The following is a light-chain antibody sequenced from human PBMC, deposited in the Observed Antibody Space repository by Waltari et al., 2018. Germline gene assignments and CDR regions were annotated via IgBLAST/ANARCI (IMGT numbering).Light chain of an antibody. CDR2: YGS. V-gene: IGLV2-14*03. CDR1: SSDVGGNNH. Sequence: QSALTQPASVSGSPGKSITISCTGTSSDVGGNNHVSWYQQQPDQAPKLLISYGSKGPSGVSDRVSGSNSGNTASLPISGLQAEDEADYCCNSYTSSTTWVFGGGTRVTVL. CDR3: NSYTSSTTWV. J-gene: IGLJ3*02.